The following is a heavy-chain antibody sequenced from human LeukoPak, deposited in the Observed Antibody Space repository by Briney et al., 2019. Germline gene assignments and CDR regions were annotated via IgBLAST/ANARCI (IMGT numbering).Heavy chain of an antibody. Sequence: GGSLRLSCAASGFTFTDHYMSWIRQAPGKGLEWVSYISSGSTYTNYADSVKGRFTISRDNAENTLYMRMNSLRPEDTAVYYCARGYYSSSRFDSWGQGTLVTVSS. CDR3: ARGYYSSSRFDS. CDR1: GFTFTDHY. V-gene: IGHV3-11*06. D-gene: IGHD6-13*01. J-gene: IGHJ4*02. CDR2: ISSGSTYT.